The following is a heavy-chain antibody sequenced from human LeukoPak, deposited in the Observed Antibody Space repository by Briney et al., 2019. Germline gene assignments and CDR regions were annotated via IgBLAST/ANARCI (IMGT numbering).Heavy chain of an antibody. V-gene: IGHV4-39*07. D-gene: IGHD2-15*01. J-gene: IGHJ4*02. CDR3: ARGRVARSPFFDY. CDR1: GGSVSRSPYY. Sequence: SETLSLTCTVSGGSVSRSPYYWGWIRQPPGKGLEWIGNIYYSRSTYYNPSLKSRVTISVDTSKNQFSLKLSSVTAADTAVYYCARGRVARSPFFDYWGQGTLVTVSS. CDR2: IYYSRST.